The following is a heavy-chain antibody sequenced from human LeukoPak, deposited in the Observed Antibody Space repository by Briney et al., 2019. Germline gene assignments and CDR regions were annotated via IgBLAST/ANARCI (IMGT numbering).Heavy chain of an antibody. Sequence: SETLSLTCTVSGGSISSSSYYWNWLRQPPGKGLEWIGYIYYSGSTKYNPSLKSRVTMSLDTSKKQFSLRLTSVTAADTAVYYCARGFDSKSTYFDYWGLGTLVTVSS. V-gene: IGHV4-61*01. D-gene: IGHD5-12*01. J-gene: IGHJ4*02. CDR3: ARGFDSKSTYFDY. CDR1: GGSISSSSYY. CDR2: IYYSGST.